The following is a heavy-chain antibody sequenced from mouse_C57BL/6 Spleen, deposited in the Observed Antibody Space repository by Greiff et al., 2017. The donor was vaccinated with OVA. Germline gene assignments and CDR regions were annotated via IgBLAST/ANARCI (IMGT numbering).Heavy chain of an antibody. D-gene: IGHD1-1*02. CDR3: ARRWEGVSDY. CDR2: IDPSDSYT. J-gene: IGHJ2*01. CDR1: GYTFTSYW. V-gene: IGHV1-59*01. Sequence: VQLQQPGAELVRPGTSVKLSCKASGYTFTSYWMHWVKQRPGPGLEWIGVIDPSDSYTNYNQKFKGKATLTVDTSSSTAYMQLSSLTSEDSAVYYCARRWEGVSDYGGQGTTLTVSS.